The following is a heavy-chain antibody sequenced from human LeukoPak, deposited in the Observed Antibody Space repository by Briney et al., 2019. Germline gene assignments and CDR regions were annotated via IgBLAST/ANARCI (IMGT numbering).Heavy chain of an antibody. V-gene: IGHV4-34*01. J-gene: IGHJ2*01. CDR1: GGSFSGYY. Sequence: PSETLSLTCAVYGGSFSGYYWSWIRQPPGKGLEWIGEINHSGSTNYNPSLKGRVTISVDTSKNQFSLKLSSVTAADTAVYYCARGRAVAVYFDLWGCGTLVTVSS. D-gene: IGHD4-23*01. CDR2: INHSGST. CDR3: ARGRAVAVYFDL.